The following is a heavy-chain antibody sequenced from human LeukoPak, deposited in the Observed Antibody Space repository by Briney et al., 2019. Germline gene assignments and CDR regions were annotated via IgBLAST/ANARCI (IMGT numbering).Heavy chain of an antibody. CDR2: INPSGGST. V-gene: IGHV1-46*01. Sequence: ASVKVSCKASGGTFSSYAISWVRQAPGQGLEWMGIINPSGGSTSYAQKFQGRVTMTRDTSTSTVYMELSSLRSEDTAVYYCARDRHSGYDCYFDYWGQETLVTVSS. J-gene: IGHJ4*02. D-gene: IGHD5-12*01. CDR3: ARDRHSGYDCYFDY. CDR1: GGTFSSYA.